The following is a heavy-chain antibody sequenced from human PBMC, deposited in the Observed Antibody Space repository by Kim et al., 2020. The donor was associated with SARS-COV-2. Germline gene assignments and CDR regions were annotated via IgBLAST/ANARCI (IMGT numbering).Heavy chain of an antibody. CDR3: ARVEQQLAGDYYYYYGMDV. CDR1: GFTFSSYS. V-gene: IGHV3-21*01. J-gene: IGHJ6*02. D-gene: IGHD6-13*01. Sequence: GGSLRLSCAASGFTFSSYSMNWVRQAPGKGLEWVSSISSSSSYIYYADSVKGRFTISRDNAKNSLYLQMNSLRAEDTAVYYCARVEQQLAGDYYYYYGMDVWGQGTPVTVSS. CDR2: ISSSSSYI.